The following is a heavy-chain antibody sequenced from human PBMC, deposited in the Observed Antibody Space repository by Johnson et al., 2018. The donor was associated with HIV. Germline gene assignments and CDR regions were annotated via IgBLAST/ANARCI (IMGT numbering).Heavy chain of an antibody. Sequence: QLVESRGVLVQPGGSLRLSCAASGFTLSSNAMSWVRQAPGKGLEWVTSISGGPTYYANPRKGRFTPSKDISKDTRHLQMNSLRAEETAVYYCAKDTYSHRLTVTESGFDIWGQGTMVTVSS. D-gene: IGHD4-11*01. J-gene: IGHJ3*02. CDR2: ISGGPT. CDR1: GFTLSSNA. V-gene: IGHV3-38-3*01. CDR3: AKDTYSHRLTVTESGFDI.